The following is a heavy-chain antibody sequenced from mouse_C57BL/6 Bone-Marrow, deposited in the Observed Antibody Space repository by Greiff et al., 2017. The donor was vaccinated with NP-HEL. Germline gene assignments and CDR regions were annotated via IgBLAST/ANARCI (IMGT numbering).Heavy chain of an antibody. D-gene: IGHD2-4*01. CDR1: GYTFTSYD. Sequence: QVQLQQSGPELVKPGASVKLSCKASGYTFTSYDINWVKQRPGQGLAWIGWIYPRDGSTKYIETFKGKATLTVDTSSSTAYMELHSLTSEDSAVYFCAHSTMITRAWFAYWGQGTLVTVSA. CDR3: AHSTMITRAWFAY. V-gene: IGHV1-85*01. J-gene: IGHJ3*01. CDR2: IYPRDGST.